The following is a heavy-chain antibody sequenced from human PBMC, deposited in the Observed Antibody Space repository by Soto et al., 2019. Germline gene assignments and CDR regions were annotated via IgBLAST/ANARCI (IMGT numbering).Heavy chain of an antibody. Sequence: ETLSLTCAVYGGSFSGYYWSWIRQPPGKGLEWIGEINHSGSTNYNPSLKSRVTISVDTSKNQFSLKLSSVTAADTAVYYCARASNHDIGYCSSTSCHDYFDYWGQGTLVTVSS. V-gene: IGHV4-34*01. CDR3: ARASNHDIGYCSSTSCHDYFDY. CDR2: INHSGST. J-gene: IGHJ4*02. CDR1: GGSFSGYY. D-gene: IGHD2-2*01.